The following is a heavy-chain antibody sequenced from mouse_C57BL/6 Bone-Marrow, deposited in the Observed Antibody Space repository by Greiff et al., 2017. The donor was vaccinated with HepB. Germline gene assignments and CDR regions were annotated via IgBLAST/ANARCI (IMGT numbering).Heavy chain of an antibody. J-gene: IGHJ4*01. D-gene: IGHD3-2*02. V-gene: IGHV2-5*01. CDR3: ARRGAAQATLYAMDY. CDR2: IWRGGST. Sequence: VQLQESGPGLVQPSQSLSITCTVSGFSLTSYGVHWVRQSPGKGLEWLGVIWRGGSTDYNAAFMSRLSITKANSKSQVFFKMNSLQADDTAIYYCARRGAAQATLYAMDYWGQGTSVTVSS. CDR1: GFSLTSYG.